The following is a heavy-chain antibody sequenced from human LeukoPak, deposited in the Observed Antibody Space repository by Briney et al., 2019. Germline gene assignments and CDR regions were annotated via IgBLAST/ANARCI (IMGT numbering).Heavy chain of an antibody. V-gene: IGHV4-59*01. Sequence: SETLSLTCTVSGGSISSYYWSWIRQPPGKGLEWIGYIYYSGSTSYNPSLKSRVTISVDTSKNQFSLKLSSVTAADTAVYYCATSYSSVFDYWGQGTLVTVSS. D-gene: IGHD6-19*01. CDR2: IYYSGST. J-gene: IGHJ4*02. CDR1: GGSISSYY. CDR3: ATSYSSVFDY.